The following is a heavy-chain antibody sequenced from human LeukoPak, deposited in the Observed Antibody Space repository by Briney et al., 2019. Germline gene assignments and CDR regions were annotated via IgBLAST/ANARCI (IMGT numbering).Heavy chain of an antibody. CDR2: ISSGSSYI. CDR1: GFTFSSYS. V-gene: IGHV3-21*01. D-gene: IGHD6-13*01. CDR3: ARESPGYSSSWPFDY. Sequence: GGSLRLSCAASGFTFSSYSMNWVRQAPGKGLEWVSSISSGSSYIYYADSVKGRFTISRDNAKNSLYLQMNSLRAEDTAVYYCARESPGYSSSWPFDYWGQGTLVTVSS. J-gene: IGHJ4*02.